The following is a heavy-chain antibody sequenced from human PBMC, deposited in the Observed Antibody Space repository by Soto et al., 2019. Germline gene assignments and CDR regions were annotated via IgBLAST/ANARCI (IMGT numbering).Heavy chain of an antibody. CDR1: GFTFSSYA. V-gene: IGHV3-30-3*01. CDR2: ISYDESNK. D-gene: IGHD3-10*01. CDR3: AGDPGRGVTAPGRGFFYGLDV. J-gene: IGHJ6*02. Sequence: QVQLVESGGGVVQPGRSLKLSCAASGFTFSSYAMHWVRQAPGKGLEWVAVISYDESNKFYADSVKGRFTISRDNSKTTLYLQMNSLRPDDTAVYYCAGDPGRGVTAPGRGFFYGLDVWGQGTTVTVSS.